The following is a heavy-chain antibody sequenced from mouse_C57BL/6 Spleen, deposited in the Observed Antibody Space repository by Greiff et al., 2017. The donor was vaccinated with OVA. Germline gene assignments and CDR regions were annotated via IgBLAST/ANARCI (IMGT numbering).Heavy chain of an antibody. CDR3: ERDDYDYDDPDY. D-gene: IGHD2-4*01. CDR2: INPYNGDT. Sequence: EVQLQQSGPELVKPGDSVKISCKASGYSFTGYFMNWVMQSHGKSLEWIGRINPYNGDTFYNQKFKGKATLTVDKSSSTAHMELRILTSEDSAVYYCERDDYDYDDPDYWGQGTTLTVSS. V-gene: IGHV1-20*01. J-gene: IGHJ2*01. CDR1: GYSFTGYF.